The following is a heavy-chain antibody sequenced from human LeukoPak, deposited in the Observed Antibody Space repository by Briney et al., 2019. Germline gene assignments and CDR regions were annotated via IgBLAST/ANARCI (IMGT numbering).Heavy chain of an antibody. CDR2: IHHNGNT. J-gene: IGHJ4*02. Sequence: SETLSLTCTVSGGSISRYYWSWIRQSPGEALEWVGFIHHNGNTNYNPSLNSRVTISIDTSKNQFSLWLRSVTAADTAVYYCARGWTIFGVDPFDYWGQGILVTVSS. CDR1: GGSISRYY. D-gene: IGHD3-3*01. V-gene: IGHV4-59*01. CDR3: ARGWTIFGVDPFDY.